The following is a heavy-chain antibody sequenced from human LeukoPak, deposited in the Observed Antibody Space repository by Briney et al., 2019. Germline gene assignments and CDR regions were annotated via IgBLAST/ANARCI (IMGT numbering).Heavy chain of an antibody. D-gene: IGHD3-22*01. CDR2: IYPGDSDT. J-gene: IGHJ4*02. CDR3: ARGGDSSGYYYDYFDY. V-gene: IGHV5-51*01. Sequence: GESLQISCQGSGYSFTSYWIGWVRLMPGKGLEWMGIIYPGDSDTRYSPSFQGQVTISADKSISTAYLQWSSLKASDTAMYYCARGGDSSGYYYDYFDYWGQGTLVTVSS. CDR1: GYSFTSYW.